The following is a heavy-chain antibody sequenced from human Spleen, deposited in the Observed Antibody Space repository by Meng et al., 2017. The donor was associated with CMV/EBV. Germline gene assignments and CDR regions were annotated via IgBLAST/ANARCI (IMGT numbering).Heavy chain of an antibody. Sequence: GGSLRLSCAASGFTFDDYTMHWVRQAPGKGLEWVAHISWDGGSTYYGDSVKGRFTISRDNAKNSLYLQMNSLRVEDTAVYYCARGGGSSDYWGQGTLVTVSS. CDR2: ISWDGGST. V-gene: IGHV3-43*01. CDR3: ARGGGSSDY. CDR1: GFTFDDYT. J-gene: IGHJ4*02. D-gene: IGHD2-2*01.